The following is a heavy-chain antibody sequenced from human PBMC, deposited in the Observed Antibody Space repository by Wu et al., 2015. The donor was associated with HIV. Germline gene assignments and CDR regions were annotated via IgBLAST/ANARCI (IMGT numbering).Heavy chain of an antibody. D-gene: IGHD6-19*01. Sequence: QVQLVQSGAEVKKPGSSVKVSCKASGGTFSSYAISWVRQAPGQGLEWMGRIIPIFGTANYAQKFQGRVTITADESTSTAYMELSSLRSEDTAVYYCARARSIAVAGSYNWFDPWGQGTLVTVSS. CDR3: ARARSIAVAGSYNWFDP. V-gene: IGHV1-69*13. J-gene: IGHJ5*02. CDR2: IIPIFGTA. CDR1: GGTFSSYA.